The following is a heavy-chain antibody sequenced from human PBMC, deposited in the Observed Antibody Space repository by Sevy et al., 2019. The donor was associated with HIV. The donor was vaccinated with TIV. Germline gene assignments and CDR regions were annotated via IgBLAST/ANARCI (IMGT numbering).Heavy chain of an antibody. Sequence: GGSLRLSCAASGFTFSSYAMSWVRQAPGKGLEWVSAISGSGGSTYYADSVKGRFTISRDNSKNTLYLQMNSLRAEDTAVYYCAKVQARDESADNDGYWGQGTLVTVSS. J-gene: IGHJ4*02. CDR2: ISGSGGST. D-gene: IGHD2-8*01. CDR3: AKVQARDESADNDGY. V-gene: IGHV3-23*01. CDR1: GFTFSSYA.